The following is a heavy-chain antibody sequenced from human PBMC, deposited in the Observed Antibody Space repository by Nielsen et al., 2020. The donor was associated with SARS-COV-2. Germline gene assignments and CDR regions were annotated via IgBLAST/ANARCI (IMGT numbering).Heavy chain of an antibody. D-gene: IGHD5-12*01. J-gene: IGHJ3*02. CDR2: IYYSGST. Sequence: SETLSLTCTVSGGSISSSSYYWSWIRQPPGKGLEWIGYIYYSGSTNYNPSLKSRVTISVDTSKNQFSLKLSSVTAADTAVYYCARESGYANAFDIWGQGTMVTVSS. CDR3: ARESGYANAFDI. CDR1: GGSISSSSYY. V-gene: IGHV4-61*01.